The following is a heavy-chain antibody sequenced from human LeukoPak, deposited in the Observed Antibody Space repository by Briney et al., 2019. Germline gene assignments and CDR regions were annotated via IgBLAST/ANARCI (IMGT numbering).Heavy chain of an antibody. CDR3: ARELLRRYNWFDP. V-gene: IGHV3-30*04. CDR1: GFTFSSYA. D-gene: IGHD2-15*01. CDR2: ISYDGSNK. Sequence: PGGSLRLSCAASGFTFSSYAMHWVRQAPGKGLEWVAVISYDGSNKYYADSVKGRFTISRDNSKNTLYLQMNSLRAEDTAVYYRARELLRRYNWFDPWGQGTQVTVSS. J-gene: IGHJ5*02.